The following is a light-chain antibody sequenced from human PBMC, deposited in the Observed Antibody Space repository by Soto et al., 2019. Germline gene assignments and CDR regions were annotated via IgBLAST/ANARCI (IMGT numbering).Light chain of an antibody. CDR3: QQYNNWPQT. J-gene: IGKJ1*01. CDR2: GAS. CDR1: QSVSSN. Sequence: EIVMTQSPATLSVSPGERATLSCRASQSVSSNLAWYQQKPGQAPRLLIYGASTRATGIPARFSGSGSGTDFTLTISGLQSEDFAVYYCQQYNNWPQTFGQGTRWIS. V-gene: IGKV3-15*01.